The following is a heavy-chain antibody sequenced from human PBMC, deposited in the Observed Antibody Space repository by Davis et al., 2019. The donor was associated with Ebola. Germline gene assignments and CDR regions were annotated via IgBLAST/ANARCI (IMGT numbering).Heavy chain of an antibody. D-gene: IGHD3-10*01. Sequence: GGSLRLSCAASGFTFSDYYMSWIRQAPGKGLEWVSYISSSGSTIYYADSVKGRFTISRDNVKKSLYLQMNDLRAEDTAVYYCARAGRLEELYYYYGMDVWGQGTTVTVS. CDR3: ARAGRLEELYYYYGMDV. V-gene: IGHV3-11*01. J-gene: IGHJ6*02. CDR2: ISSSGSTI. CDR1: GFTFSDYY.